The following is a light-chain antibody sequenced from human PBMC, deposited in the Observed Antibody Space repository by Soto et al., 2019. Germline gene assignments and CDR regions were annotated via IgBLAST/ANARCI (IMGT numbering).Light chain of an antibody. V-gene: IGLV1-44*01. CDR1: SSSIGSSP. J-gene: IGLJ2*01. CDR2: DDG. Sequence: QSVLTQPPSASGTPGQRVTISCSGGSSSIGSSPVSWYQQLPGTAPKLVIYDDGERPSGVPDRFSGSKSGTSASLAISGLQSEDEADYYCAAWDDGLEDLLFGGGTKLTVL. CDR3: AAWDDGLEDLL.